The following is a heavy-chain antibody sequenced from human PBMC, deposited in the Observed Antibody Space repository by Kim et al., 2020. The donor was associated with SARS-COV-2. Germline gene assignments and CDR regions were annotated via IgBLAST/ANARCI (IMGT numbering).Heavy chain of an antibody. CDR1: GFTFSSYD. CDR3: ARGSIYYDILTGYQAGAFDI. D-gene: IGHD3-9*01. V-gene: IGHV3-13*01. CDR2: IGPAGDT. Sequence: GGSLRLSCAASGFTFSSYDMHWVRQATGKGLEWVSAIGPAGDTYYPGSVKGRFTISRENAKNSLYLQMNSLRAGDTAVYYCARGSIYYDILTGYQAGAFDIWGQGTMVTVSS. J-gene: IGHJ3*02.